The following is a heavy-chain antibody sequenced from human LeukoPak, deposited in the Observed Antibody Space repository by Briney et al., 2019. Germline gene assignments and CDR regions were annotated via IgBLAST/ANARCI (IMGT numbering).Heavy chain of an antibody. CDR3: ARLVRSPRAFDI. CDR1: GGSISSSSYY. D-gene: IGHD4-23*01. Sequence: PSETLSLTCTVSGGSISSSSYYWGWIRQPPGKGLEWIGSIYYSGSTYYNPSLKSRVTISVDTSKNQFSLKLSSVTAADTAVYYCARLVRSPRAFDIWGQGTMVTVSS. V-gene: IGHV4-39*01. J-gene: IGHJ3*02. CDR2: IYYSGST.